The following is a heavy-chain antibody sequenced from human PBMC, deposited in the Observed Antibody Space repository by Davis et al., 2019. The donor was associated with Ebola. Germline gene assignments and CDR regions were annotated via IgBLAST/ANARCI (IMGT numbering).Heavy chain of an antibody. D-gene: IGHD6-19*01. CDR3: AKDTSNVWFDV. CDR2: LGLSADT. J-gene: IGHJ3*01. CDR1: GFVLSSYV. V-gene: IGHV3-23*01. Sequence: GESLKISCAAPGFVLSSYVMSWVRRAPGKGLEWVSTLGLSADTYYADSVKGRFTISRDTSKNTLHLQMNSLRVEDTAIYYCAKDTSNVWFDVWGQGTMVTVSS.